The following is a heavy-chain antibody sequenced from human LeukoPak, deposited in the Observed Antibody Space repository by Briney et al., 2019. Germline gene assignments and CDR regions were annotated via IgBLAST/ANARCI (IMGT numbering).Heavy chain of an antibody. Sequence: GGSLRLSCAASGFTFDDYAMHWVRQPPGKGLEWVSLISGDGVTTYYADSVKGRFTISRDNSKNSLYLQMTSLRSEDTASYYCAKRLAVTGNHAFDVWGQGTMVTVSS. CDR1: GFTFDDYA. J-gene: IGHJ3*01. CDR3: AKRLAVTGNHAFDV. CDR2: ISGDGVTT. V-gene: IGHV3-43*02. D-gene: IGHD6-13*01.